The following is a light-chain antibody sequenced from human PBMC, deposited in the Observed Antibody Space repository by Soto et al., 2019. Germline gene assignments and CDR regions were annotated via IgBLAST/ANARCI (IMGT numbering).Light chain of an antibody. V-gene: IGLV2-14*01. CDR3: SSYRSSSTLGGV. J-gene: IGLJ3*02. Sequence: QSALTQPASVSGSPGQSISMSCTGTSSDVGDYNYVSWYQQHPGKAPKLMIYDVSNRPSGVSNRFSGSKSGNTASLTISGLQAEDEADYYCSSYRSSSTLGGVFGGGTKVTVL. CDR2: DVS. CDR1: SSDVGDYNY.